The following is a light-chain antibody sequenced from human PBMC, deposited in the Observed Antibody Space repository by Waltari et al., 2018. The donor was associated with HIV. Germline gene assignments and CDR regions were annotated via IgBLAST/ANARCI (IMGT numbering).Light chain of an antibody. Sequence: EIVMTQSPATLSVSPGERATLSCRASQSINSDLAWYQQKPGQAPRLLIYGASTRATDIPARFSGSGSGTEFTLTISSLQSEDFAVYYCQQYNKWPPKTFGQGTRLEIK. J-gene: IGKJ5*01. CDR3: QQYNKWPPKT. CDR2: GAS. CDR1: QSINSD. V-gene: IGKV3-15*01.